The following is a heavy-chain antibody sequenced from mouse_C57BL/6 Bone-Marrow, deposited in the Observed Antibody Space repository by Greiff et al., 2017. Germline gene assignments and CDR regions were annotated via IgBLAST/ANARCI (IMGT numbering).Heavy chain of an antibody. V-gene: IGHV6-6*01. CDR2: IRNKANNHAT. Sequence: DVKLVESGGGLVQPGGSMKLSCAASGFTFSDAWMDWVRQSPEKGLEWVADIRNKANNHATYYAESVKGRFTISRDDSKSSVYLQMSSLRAEDTGIYYCTRRETGYYAMDYWGQGTSVTVSS. J-gene: IGHJ4*01. CDR3: TRRETGYYAMDY. D-gene: IGHD4-1*01. CDR1: GFTFSDAW.